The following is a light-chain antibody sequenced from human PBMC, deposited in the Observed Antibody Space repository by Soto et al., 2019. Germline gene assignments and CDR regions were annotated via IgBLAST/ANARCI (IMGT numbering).Light chain of an antibody. CDR2: GAS. CDR1: QSVSSSY. CDR3: QQYGSSLYT. J-gene: IGKJ2*01. V-gene: IGKV3-20*01. Sequence: EIVLTQSPGTLSLSPGERATLSCRASQSVSSSYLAWYQQKPGQGPRLLIYGASNRATGIPDRFSGSGSGTDFTLTISRLEPEDFAVYYCQQYGSSLYTFGQGTKLEIK.